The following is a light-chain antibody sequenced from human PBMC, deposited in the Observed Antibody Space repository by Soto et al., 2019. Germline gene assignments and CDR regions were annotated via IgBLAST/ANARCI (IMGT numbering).Light chain of an antibody. V-gene: IGLV2-14*01. CDR1: SSDVGGYNY. CDR2: EVS. J-gene: IGLJ1*01. Sequence: QSVLAQHASVSGSPGQSITISCTGTSSDVGGYNYVSWYQQHPGKAPKLMIYEVSNRPSGVSHRFSGSKSGNTASLTISGLQAEDEADYYCSSYTSSSTPWVFGTGTKVTVL. CDR3: SSYTSSSTPWV.